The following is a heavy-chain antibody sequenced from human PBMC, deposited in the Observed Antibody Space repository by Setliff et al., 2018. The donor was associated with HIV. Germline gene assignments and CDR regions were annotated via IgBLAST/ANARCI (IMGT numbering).Heavy chain of an antibody. Sequence: SETLSLTCTVSGDPIFIGGYYWSWIRQHPGGGLEWIGYIYHTGKTSYNPSLQSRIIMSLDMSQNQFSLKLSSVTAADTAVYYCAKEGNSVDNWLDPWGPGTLVTVSS. CDR3: AKEGNSVDNWLDP. CDR2: IYHTGKT. J-gene: IGHJ5*02. V-gene: IGHV4-31*03. D-gene: IGHD1-26*01. CDR1: GDPIFIGGYY.